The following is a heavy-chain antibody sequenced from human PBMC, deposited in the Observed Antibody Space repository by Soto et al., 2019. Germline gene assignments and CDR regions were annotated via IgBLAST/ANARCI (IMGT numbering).Heavy chain of an antibody. V-gene: IGHV3-21*01. CDR1: GFDFYYYN. CDR3: ARERVVNYTDYYFDY. J-gene: IGHJ4*01. Sequence: GGSLRLSCAASGFDFYYYNMNWVRQAPGRCLEWVSSISGTGIDIHFADSVKGRFVISRDNAKTSLYLQMNSLRPEDTAVYYCARERVVNYTDYYFDYWGHGTLVTVSS. CDR2: ISGTGIDI. D-gene: IGHD3-16*02.